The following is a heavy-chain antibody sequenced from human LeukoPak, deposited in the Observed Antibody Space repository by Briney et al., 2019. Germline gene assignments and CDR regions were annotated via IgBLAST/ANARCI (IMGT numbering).Heavy chain of an antibody. CDR1: GGSFSGYY. CDR3: ARGRVDYYDSSGYYWDS. J-gene: IGHJ4*02. V-gene: IGHV4-34*01. Sequence: PSETLSLTCAVYGGSFSGYYWSWIRQPPGKGLEWIGEINHSGSTNYNPSLKSRVTISVDTSKNQFSLKLSSVTAADTAVYYCARGRVDYYDSSGYYWDSWGQGTLVTVSS. CDR2: INHSGST. D-gene: IGHD3-22*01.